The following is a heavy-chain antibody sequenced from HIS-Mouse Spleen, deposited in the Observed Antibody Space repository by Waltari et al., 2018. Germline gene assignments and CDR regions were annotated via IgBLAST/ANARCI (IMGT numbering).Heavy chain of an antibody. V-gene: IGHV3-7*01. Sequence: EVQLVESGGGLVQPGGSLRLSCAASGFTFSSYWMSWVRQAPGKGRGCGANIKQEGSEKDYVDSVKGRFTISRDNAKNSLYLQMNSLRAEDTAVYYCARDSRRTGPFGYWGQGTLVTVSS. CDR2: IKQEGSEK. CDR3: ARDSRRTGPFGY. D-gene: IGHD1-1*01. CDR1: GFTFSSYW. J-gene: IGHJ4*02.